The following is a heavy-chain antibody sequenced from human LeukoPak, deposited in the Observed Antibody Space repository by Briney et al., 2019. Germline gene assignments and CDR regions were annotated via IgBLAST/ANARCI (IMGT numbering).Heavy chain of an antibody. CDR1: GFTFSTYA. Sequence: PGGSLRLSCAASGFTFSTYAMTWVRQAPGKGLEWVSTISGAGGTYYADSVKGRFTISRDTSNNTLYLQMNSLRAEDTAVYYCANAGSGWPLDWGQGTLVTVSS. CDR2: ISGAGGT. CDR3: ANAGSGWPLD. J-gene: IGHJ4*02. V-gene: IGHV3-23*01. D-gene: IGHD6-19*01.